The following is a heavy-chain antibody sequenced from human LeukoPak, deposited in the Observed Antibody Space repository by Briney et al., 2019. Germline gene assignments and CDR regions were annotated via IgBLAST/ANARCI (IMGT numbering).Heavy chain of an antibody. CDR2: IFHSGST. Sequence: SETLSLTCAVSGGSISSSNWWSWVRQPPGKGLEWFGEIFHSGSTNYNPSLKSRVTISVDKSKNQFSLKLSSVTAADTAVYYCARYCSGGDCYGTFDYWGQGTLVTVS. J-gene: IGHJ4*02. CDR3: ARYCSGGDCYGTFDY. CDR1: GGSISSSNW. V-gene: IGHV4-4*02. D-gene: IGHD2-15*01.